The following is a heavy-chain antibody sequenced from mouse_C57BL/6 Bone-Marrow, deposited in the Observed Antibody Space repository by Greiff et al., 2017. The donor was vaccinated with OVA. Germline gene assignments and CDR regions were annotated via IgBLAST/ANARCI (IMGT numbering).Heavy chain of an antibody. Sequence: QVHVKQSGPGLVQPSQSLSITCTVSGFSLTSYGVHWVRQSPGKGLEWLGVIWSGGSTDYNAAFISRLSISKDNSKSQVFFKMNSLQADDTAIYYCASRSSPYWYFEVWGTGTTVTVSS. CDR1: GFSLTSYG. V-gene: IGHV2-2*01. CDR2: IWSGGST. J-gene: IGHJ1*03. D-gene: IGHD1-1*01. CDR3: ASRSSPYWYFEV.